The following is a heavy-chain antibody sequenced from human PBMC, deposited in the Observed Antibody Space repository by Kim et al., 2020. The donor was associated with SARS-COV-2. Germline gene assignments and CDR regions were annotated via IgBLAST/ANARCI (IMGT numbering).Heavy chain of an antibody. Sequence: GRFTSSRDNAKNSLYLQVNSLRAEDTAVYYCARVGGTYYYHSSGYYYDYWGQGTLVTVSS. D-gene: IGHD3-22*01. V-gene: IGHV3-48*03. CDR3: ARVGGTYYYHSSGYYYDY. J-gene: IGHJ4*02.